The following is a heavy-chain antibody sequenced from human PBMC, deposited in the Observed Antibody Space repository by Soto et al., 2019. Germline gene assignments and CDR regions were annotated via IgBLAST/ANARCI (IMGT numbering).Heavy chain of an antibody. J-gene: IGHJ3*01. V-gene: IGHV1-69*04. CDR3: ARDRITTRGDAFGL. Sequence: KSHGASVKVSCKAPGGTFSTYIISWVRQAPGQGLEWMGRIIPIPDITNYAQKFQGRVTVTADRSTSTAYMELTSLKSEDTAVYYCARDRITTRGDAFGLWGQGTMVTVSS. CDR1: GGTFSTYI. D-gene: IGHD3-3*01. CDR2: IIPIPDIT.